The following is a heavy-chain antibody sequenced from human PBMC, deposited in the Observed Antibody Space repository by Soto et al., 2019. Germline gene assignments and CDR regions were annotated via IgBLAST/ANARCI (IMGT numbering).Heavy chain of an antibody. CDR3: ARLPGWAAVAGTPYYFDY. Sequence: SETLSLTCTVSGGSISSSSYYWGWIRQPPGKGLEWIGSIYYSGSTNYNPSLKSRVTISVDTSKNHFSLKLSSVTAADTAVYYFARLPGWAAVAGTPYYFDYWGQGTLVTVSS. V-gene: IGHV4-39*01. D-gene: IGHD6-19*01. CDR1: GGSISSSSYY. CDR2: IYYSGST. J-gene: IGHJ4*02.